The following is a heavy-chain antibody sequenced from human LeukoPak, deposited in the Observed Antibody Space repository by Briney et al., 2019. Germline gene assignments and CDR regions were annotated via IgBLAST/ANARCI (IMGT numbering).Heavy chain of an antibody. J-gene: IGHJ5*02. CDR1: GGSISTYY. Sequence: SETLSLTCTVSGGSISTYYWSWIRQPPGKGLEWIGDIYYSGSIKYNPSLKSRVTMSVDTSKKQFSLKLTSVTAADTAIYYCARGAGGYRFDPWGLGTLVTVSS. CDR3: ARGAGGYRFDP. V-gene: IGHV4-59*01. CDR2: IYYSGSI. D-gene: IGHD1-1*01.